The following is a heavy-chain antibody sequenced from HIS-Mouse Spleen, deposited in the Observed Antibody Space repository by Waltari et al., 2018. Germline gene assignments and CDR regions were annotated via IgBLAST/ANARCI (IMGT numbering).Heavy chain of an antibody. CDR2: ISDDGSNK. V-gene: IGHV3-30*18. CDR1: GFTFSSYV. J-gene: IGHJ4*02. D-gene: IGHD3-10*01. CDR3: AKDGIKSWSGYVYFDY. Sequence: QVQLVESGGGVVQPGRALRLSCAASGFTFSSYVMHWVRRGRGTGLEWVEVISDDGSNKYYADSVKGRFTISRDNSKNALYLQMNSLRAEDTAVYYCAKDGIKSWSGYVYFDYWGQGTLVTVSS.